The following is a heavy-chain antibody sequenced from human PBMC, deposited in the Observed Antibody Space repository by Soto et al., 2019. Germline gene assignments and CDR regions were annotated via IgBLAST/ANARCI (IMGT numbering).Heavy chain of an antibody. D-gene: IGHD4-17*01. CDR2: ISYDGSNK. CDR3: AKDFSEGDYAPR. CDR1: GFTFSSYG. Sequence: GGSLRLSCAASGFTFSSYGMHWVRQAPGKGLEWVAVISYDGSNKYYADSVKGRFTISRDNSKNTLYLQMNSLRAEDTAVYDCAKDFSEGDYAPRWGQGTLVTVSS. V-gene: IGHV3-30*18. J-gene: IGHJ4*02.